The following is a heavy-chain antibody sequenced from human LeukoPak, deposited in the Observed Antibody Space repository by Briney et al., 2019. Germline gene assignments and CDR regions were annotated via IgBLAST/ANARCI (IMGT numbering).Heavy chain of an antibody. D-gene: IGHD2-21*02. J-gene: IGHJ4*02. V-gene: IGHV1-46*01. CDR2: IKPTGGDA. Sequence: ASVKVSCKASGYSFTNYYFHWVRQAPGQGLEWLGLIKPTGGDAKYAQSLQGRVTMTRDMSTTTIYMELSSLRFDDTAMYDCTGGRCAGGYCYYFDYWGQGTLVSVSS. CDR3: TGGRCAGGYCYYFDY. CDR1: GYSFTNYY.